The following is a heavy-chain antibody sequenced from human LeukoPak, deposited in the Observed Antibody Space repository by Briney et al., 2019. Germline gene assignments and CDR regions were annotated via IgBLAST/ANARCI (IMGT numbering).Heavy chain of an antibody. CDR3: ARAEGYCSSTSCYVDYYYYYGMDV. J-gene: IGHJ6*04. Sequence: PSETLSLTCTVSGGSISSYYWSWIRQPPGKGLEWDGYIYYSGSTNYNPSLKSRVTISVDTSKNQFSLKLSSVTAADTAVYYCARAEGYCSSTSCYVDYYYYYGMDVWGKGTTVTVSS. V-gene: IGHV4-59*01. CDR1: GGSISSYY. D-gene: IGHD2-2*01. CDR2: IYYSGST.